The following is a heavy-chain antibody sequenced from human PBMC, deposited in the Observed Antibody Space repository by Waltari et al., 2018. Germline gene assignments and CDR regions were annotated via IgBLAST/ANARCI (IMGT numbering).Heavy chain of an antibody. CDR2: RNPNSGNT. Sequence: QVQLVQSGAEVKKPGASVKVSCKASGYTFTSYDINWVRQATGHGLEGMGLRNPNSGNTGYAQKCQGRVTMTRKTSRSTAYMERSSLRSEDTAVYYCARGLEGECSRTSCPRWFDPWGQGTLVTVSS. D-gene: IGHD2-2*01. V-gene: IGHV1-8*02. CDR3: ARGLEGECSRTSCPRWFDP. J-gene: IGHJ5*02. CDR1: GYTFTSYD.